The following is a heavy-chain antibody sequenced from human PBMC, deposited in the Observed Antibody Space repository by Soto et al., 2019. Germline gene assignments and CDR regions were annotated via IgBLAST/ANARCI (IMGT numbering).Heavy chain of an antibody. D-gene: IGHD3-16*01. Sequence: PRESLKISMPYSGNEFSGYKIVGVRPMPGKGLEWMGIIYPGDSETTYSPSIQGPVNISAAKSLTAAHLKWSSLKAAETAMYYFAHTVFGIMYWGHGTLVTLSS. V-gene: IGHV5-51*01. CDR3: AHTVFGIMY. J-gene: IGHJ4*01. CDR1: GNEFSGYK. CDR2: IYPGDSET.